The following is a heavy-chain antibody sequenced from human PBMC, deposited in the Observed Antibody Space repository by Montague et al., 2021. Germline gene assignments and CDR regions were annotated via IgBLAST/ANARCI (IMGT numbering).Heavy chain of an antibody. V-gene: IGHV4-31*03. CDR1: GDSLSSVGYS. Sequence: TLSLTCTVSGDSLSSVGYSWTWIRKHPGKGLEWIGYMYYSGSTYYNPSLKSRVTISGDTSKNHFSLRLTSVTAADTAVYYCARGRLAKGDFDYWGQGTLVTVSS. D-gene: IGHD3-3*02. CDR2: MYYSGST. CDR3: ARGRLAKGDFDY. J-gene: IGHJ4*02.